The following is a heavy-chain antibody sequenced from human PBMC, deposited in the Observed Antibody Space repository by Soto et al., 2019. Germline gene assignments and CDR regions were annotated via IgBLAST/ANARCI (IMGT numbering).Heavy chain of an antibody. CDR2: IYHTEST. CDR1: GDSISSSFL. CDR3: ARYDFGPFDY. V-gene: IGHV4-4*02. J-gene: IGHJ4*02. Sequence: SETLSLTCAASGDSISSSFLWSWVRQPPGKGLEWIGEIYHTESTVYNPSLKSRVTVSVDKSKNQFYLNLDSVTAADTAVYYCARYDFGPFDYWGRGILVTVSS. D-gene: IGHD4-17*01.